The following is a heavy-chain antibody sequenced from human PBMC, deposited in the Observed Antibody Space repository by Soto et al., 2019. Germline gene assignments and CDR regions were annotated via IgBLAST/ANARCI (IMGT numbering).Heavy chain of an antibody. D-gene: IGHD5-12*01. CDR1: GGSISSSSYY. Sequence: SETLSLTCTVSGGSISSSSYYWRWIRQPPGKGLEWIGSIYYSGSTYYNPSLKSRVTISVDTSKNQFSLKLSSVTAADTAVYYCARQNVDIVATSIGWFDPWGQGTLVTVSS. CDR3: ARQNVDIVATSIGWFDP. J-gene: IGHJ5*02. CDR2: IYYSGST. V-gene: IGHV4-39*01.